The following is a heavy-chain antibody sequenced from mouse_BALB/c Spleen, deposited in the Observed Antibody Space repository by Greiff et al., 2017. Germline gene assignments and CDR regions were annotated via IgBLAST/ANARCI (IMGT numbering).Heavy chain of an antibody. CDR3: ARNRGYAMDY. V-gene: IGHV14-1*02. CDR2: IDPENGNT. J-gene: IGHJ4*01. CDR1: GYTVTSYY. Sequence: VQLQQPGAELVKPGASVKLSCKASGYTVTSYYMYWVKQRPEQGLEWIGWIDPENGNTKYDPKFQGKATITADTSSNTAYLQLSSLTSEDTAVYYCARNRGYAMDYWGQGTSVTVSS.